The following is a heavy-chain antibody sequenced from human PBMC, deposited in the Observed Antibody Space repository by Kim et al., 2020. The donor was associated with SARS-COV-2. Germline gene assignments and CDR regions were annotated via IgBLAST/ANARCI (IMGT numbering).Heavy chain of an antibody. CDR3: ATSQDSGWHRNYYYYGMDV. CDR1: GFTFSSHW. D-gene: IGHD6-19*01. J-gene: IGHJ6*02. Sequence: GGSLRLSCAASGFTFSSHWMHWVRQAPGKGLVWVSYINSDGSNTNYADSVKGRFTISRDNAKNTLYLQMNSLRAEDTAVYYCATSQDSGWHRNYYYYGMDVWGQGTTVTVSS. V-gene: IGHV3-74*01. CDR2: INSDGSNT.